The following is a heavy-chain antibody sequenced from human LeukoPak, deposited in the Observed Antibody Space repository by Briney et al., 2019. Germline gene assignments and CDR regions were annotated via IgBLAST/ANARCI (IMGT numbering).Heavy chain of an antibody. CDR3: AKGGYTTWFDP. V-gene: IGHV3-23*01. CDR1: GFTFREYS. CDR2: IRSNGGDT. Sequence: GGSLRLSCAASGFTFREYSMSWVRQAPGKGLEWVSNIRSNGGDTHYTDSVKGRFTISRDNSKNTLYLEMNSLRAGDTAVYYCAKGGYTTWFDPWGQGTLVTVSS. D-gene: IGHD2-15*01. J-gene: IGHJ5*02.